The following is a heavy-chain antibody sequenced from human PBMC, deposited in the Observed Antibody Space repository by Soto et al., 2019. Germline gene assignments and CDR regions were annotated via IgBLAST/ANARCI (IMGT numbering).Heavy chain of an antibody. J-gene: IGHJ5*02. CDR3: ERGPASVVSRARNWFDH. CDR1: GGSFSGYY. CDR2: INHSGST. Sequence: PSETLSLTCAVYGGSFSGYYWSWIRQPPGKGLEWIGEINHSGSTNYNPSLKSRVTISVDTSKNQFSLKLSSVTAADTAVYYCERGPASVVSRARNWFDHWGQGTLVTVSS. D-gene: IGHD2-2*01. V-gene: IGHV4-34*01.